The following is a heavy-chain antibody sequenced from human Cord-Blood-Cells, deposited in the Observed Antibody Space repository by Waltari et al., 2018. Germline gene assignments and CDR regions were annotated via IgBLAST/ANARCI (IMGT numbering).Heavy chain of an antibody. J-gene: IGHJ4*02. D-gene: IGHD6-13*01. V-gene: IGHV3-30*18. CDR1: GFTFSSYG. CDR3: AKPPTGYSSSWYFDY. Sequence: QVQLVESGGGVVQPGRSLRLSCAASGFTFSSYGMYWVRQAPAKGLEWVAVISYDGSNKYYADSVKGRFTISRDNSKNTLYLQMNSLRAEDTAVYYCAKPPTGYSSSWYFDYWGQGTLVTVSS. CDR2: ISYDGSNK.